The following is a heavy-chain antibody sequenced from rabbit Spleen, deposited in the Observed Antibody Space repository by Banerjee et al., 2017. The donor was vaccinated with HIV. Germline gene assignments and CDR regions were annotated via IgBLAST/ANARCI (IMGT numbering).Heavy chain of an antibody. J-gene: IGHJ6*01. CDR2: IDAGSSDFT. V-gene: IGHV1S45*01. Sequence: QEQLVESGGGLVKPEGSLTLTCTASGVSFSVSSYMCWVRQAPGKGLEWIACIDAGSSDFTYFASWAKGRFTISKTSSTTVTLQMTSLTAADTATYFCARDTSSSFSSYGMDLWGPGTLVTVS. D-gene: IGHD1-1*01. CDR3: ARDTSSSFSSYGMDL. CDR1: GVSFSVSSY.